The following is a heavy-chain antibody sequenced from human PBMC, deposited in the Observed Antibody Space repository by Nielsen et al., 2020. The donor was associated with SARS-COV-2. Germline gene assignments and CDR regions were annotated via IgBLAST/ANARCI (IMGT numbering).Heavy chain of an antibody. D-gene: IGHD6-13*01. J-gene: IGHJ4*02. CDR3: AREGGSKWYFDY. V-gene: IGHV1-18*04. Sequence: ASVKVSCKTSGYTFSSSHISWVRQAPGQGLEWMGWITIYNGNTKHEQKFQGRVTMTADRSTSTAYMEVRSLRADDTAVYYCAREGGSKWYFDYWGQGTPVTVSS. CDR1: GYTFSSSH. CDR2: ITIYNGNT.